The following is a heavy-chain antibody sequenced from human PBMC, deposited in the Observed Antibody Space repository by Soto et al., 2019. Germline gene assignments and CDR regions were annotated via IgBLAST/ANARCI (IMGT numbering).Heavy chain of an antibody. CDR1: GFTFDDFA. CDR3: AKESLISSRYYYYYMDV. Sequence: EVQLVESGGGLVQPGRSLRLSCAASGFTFDDFAMHWVRQAPGQGLEWVSGISWNGGSIGYADSVRGRFTISRDNAKKSMYLKMNSLRAEDTALYYCAKESLISSRYYYYYMDVWGKGTTVTVSS. CDR2: ISWNGGSI. J-gene: IGHJ6*03. D-gene: IGHD2-2*01. V-gene: IGHV3-9*01.